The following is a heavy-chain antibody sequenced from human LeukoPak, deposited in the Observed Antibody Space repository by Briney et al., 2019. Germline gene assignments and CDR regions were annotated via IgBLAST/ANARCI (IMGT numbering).Heavy chain of an antibody. V-gene: IGHV4-61*02. J-gene: IGHJ6*03. CDR1: GGSISSGSYY. CDR2: IYTSGST. CDR3: ARGRLSGFLGYMDV. D-gene: IGHD3-3*01. Sequence: SETLSLTCTVSGGSISSGSYYWSWIRQPAGKGLEWIGRIYTSGSTNYNPSLKSRVTISVDTSKNQFSLKLSSVTAADTAVYYCARGRLSGFLGYMDVWGKGTTVTVSS.